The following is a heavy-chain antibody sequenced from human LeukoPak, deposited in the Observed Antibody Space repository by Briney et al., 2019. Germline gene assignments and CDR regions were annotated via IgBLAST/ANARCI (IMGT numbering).Heavy chain of an antibody. V-gene: IGHV3-7*01. D-gene: IGHD2-8*02. J-gene: IGHJ3*02. CDR2: INQDGSEK. CDR3: AGAWSRVDGFDI. CDR1: GFTFSTYS. Sequence: GGSLRLSCAASGFTFSTYSMNWVRQAPGKGLEWVANINQDGSEKYYVDSVKGRFTISRDNAKNSVYLQMNSLRVEDTAVYYCAGAWSRVDGFDIWGQGTMVTVSS.